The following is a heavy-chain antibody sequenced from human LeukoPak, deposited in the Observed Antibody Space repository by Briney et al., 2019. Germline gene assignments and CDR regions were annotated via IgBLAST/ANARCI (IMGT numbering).Heavy chain of an antibody. CDR1: GYTFISYG. D-gene: IGHD3-16*01. CDR2: ISGYNGNA. J-gene: IGHJ2*01. Sequence: ASVKVSCKASGYTFISYGISWVRQAPGQGLECMGWISGYNGNANYAQNLQGRGTMTTDTSTSTAYMELRSRRSDDTSVYSCARRLGAVPAHSEQPTPRYLDLSGRGTQVTASS. CDR3: ARRLGAVPAHSEQPTPRYLDL. V-gene: IGHV1-18*01.